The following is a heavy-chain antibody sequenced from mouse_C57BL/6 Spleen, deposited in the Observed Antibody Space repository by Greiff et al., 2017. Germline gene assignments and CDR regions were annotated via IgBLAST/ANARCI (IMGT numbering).Heavy chain of an antibody. D-gene: IGHD3-2*02. CDR1: GYTFTSYW. CDR2: IHPNSGST. Sequence: VKLQQPGAELVKPGASVKLSCKASGYTFTSYWMHWVKQRPGQGLEWIGLIHPNSGSTNYNEKFKSKAILTVDKSTSPAYMQLSSLTSEDSSVYVDACGGQLRLPLYFDYWGQGTTLTVSS. J-gene: IGHJ2*01. V-gene: IGHV1-64*01. CDR3: ACGGQLRLPLYFDY.